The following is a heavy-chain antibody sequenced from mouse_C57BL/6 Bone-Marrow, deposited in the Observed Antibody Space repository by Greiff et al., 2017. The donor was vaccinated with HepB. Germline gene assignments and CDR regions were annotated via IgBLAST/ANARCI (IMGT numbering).Heavy chain of an antibody. J-gene: IGHJ2*01. Sequence: QQPGQGLEWIGEIDPSDSYPHYNQKFKGKATLTVDTSSSTAYLQLSSLTSEASAVYYCARPPLDYWGQGTTLTVSS. CDR3: ARPPLDY. V-gene: IGHV1-50*01. CDR2: IDPSDSYP.